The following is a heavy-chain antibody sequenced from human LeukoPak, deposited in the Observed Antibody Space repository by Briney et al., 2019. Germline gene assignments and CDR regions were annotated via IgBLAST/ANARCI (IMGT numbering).Heavy chain of an antibody. CDR2: ISGDGAST. J-gene: IGHJ4*02. CDR3: AKGWQLWYYFDY. V-gene: IGHV3-43*02. CDR1: GFTFDDYA. D-gene: IGHD5-18*01. Sequence: GGSLRLSCAAAGFTFDDYAMHWVRQAPGKGLEWVSLISGDGASTYYADSVKGRFTISRDNSKNSLYPQMNSLRTEDTALYYCAKGWQLWYYFDYWGQGTLVTVSS.